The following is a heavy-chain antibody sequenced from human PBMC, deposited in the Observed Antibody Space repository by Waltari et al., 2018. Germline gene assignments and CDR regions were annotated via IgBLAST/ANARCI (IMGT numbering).Heavy chain of an antibody. J-gene: IGHJ4*02. CDR2: ISGSGGST. CDR3: AKLGINYGDYEFDY. Sequence: EVQLLESGGGLVQPGGSLRLSCAASGFTFSSYAMSWVRQAAWKGLEWVSAISGSGGSTYYADSVKGRFTIARDNSKTALYLQMNSLRAEDTAVYYCAKLGINYGDYEFDYWGQGTLVTVSS. V-gene: IGHV3-23*01. CDR1: GFTFSSYA. D-gene: IGHD4-17*01.